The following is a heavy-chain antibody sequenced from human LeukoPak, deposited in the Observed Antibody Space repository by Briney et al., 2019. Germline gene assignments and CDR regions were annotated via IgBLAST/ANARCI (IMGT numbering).Heavy chain of an antibody. D-gene: IGHD1-1*01. J-gene: IGHJ4*02. Sequence: GGCLRLSCAVSGFTFSNHPMTWVRQAPGKGLEWVAGVSGNGLSKYYADSMKGRFTVSRDNAKNTVYLQMNSLRADDTAVYYCAKGNGDFLDYWGQGTLVTVSS. CDR3: AKGNGDFLDY. CDR2: VSGNGLSK. CDR1: GFTFSNHP. V-gene: IGHV3-23*01.